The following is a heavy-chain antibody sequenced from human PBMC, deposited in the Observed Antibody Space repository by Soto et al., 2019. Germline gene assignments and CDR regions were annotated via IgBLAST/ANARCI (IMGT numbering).Heavy chain of an antibody. J-gene: IGHJ6*02. CDR3: ARAEIPVVGVVMWGYNYYGMGG. V-gene: IGHV1-8*01. CDR2: MNPNSGNT. CDR1: GYTFTSYD. Sequence: ASVKVSCKASGYTFTSYDINWVRQATGQGLEWMGWMNPNSGNTGYAQKFQGRVTMTRNTSISTAYMELSSLRSEDTAVYYCARAEIPVVGVVMWGYNYYGMGGWGQGTTVTVSS. D-gene: IGHD3-3*01.